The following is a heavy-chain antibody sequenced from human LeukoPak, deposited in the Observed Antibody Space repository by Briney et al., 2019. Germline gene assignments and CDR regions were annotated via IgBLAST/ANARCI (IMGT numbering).Heavy chain of an antibody. CDR2: IYYSGST. D-gene: IGHD5-18*01. CDR1: GGSISSYY. J-gene: IGHJ4*02. V-gene: IGHV4-59*12. Sequence: SETLSLTCTVSGGSISSYYWSWIRQPPGKGLEWIGYIYYSGSTNYNPSLKSRVTISVDTSKNQFSLKLSSVTAADTAVYYCARGSGYSYRFFDYWGQGTLVTVSS. CDR3: ARGSGYSYRFFDY.